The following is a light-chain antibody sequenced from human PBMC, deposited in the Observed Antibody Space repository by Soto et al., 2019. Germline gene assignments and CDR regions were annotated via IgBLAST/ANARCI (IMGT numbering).Light chain of an antibody. Sequence: NNPASGNSSHRQSITITCTRTSSDVGGYNYVSWYQQHPGKAPKLMIYDVSNRPSGVSNRFSGSKSGNTASLTISGLQAEDEADYYCSSYTSSSTYVFGTGTKVT. J-gene: IGLJ1*01. V-gene: IGLV2-14*01. CDR3: SSYTSSSTYV. CDR1: SSDVGGYNY. CDR2: DVS.